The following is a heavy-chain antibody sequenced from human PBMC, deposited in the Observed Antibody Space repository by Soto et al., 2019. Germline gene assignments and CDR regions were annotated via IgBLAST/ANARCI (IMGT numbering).Heavy chain of an antibody. V-gene: IGHV3-23*01. J-gene: IGHJ5*02. CDR2: ISGSGGST. D-gene: IGHD3-10*01. CDR3: AKDPVVRAIFVSWFDP. CDR1: GFTFSSYA. Sequence: PGGSLRLSCAASGFTFSSYAMSWVRHAPGKGLEWVSAISGSGGSTYYADSVKGRFTISRDNSKNTLYLQMNSLRAEDTAVYYCAKDPVVRAIFVSWFDPWGQGTLVTVSS.